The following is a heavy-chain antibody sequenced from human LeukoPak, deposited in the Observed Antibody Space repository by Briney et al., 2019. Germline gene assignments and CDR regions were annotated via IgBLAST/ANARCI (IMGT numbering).Heavy chain of an antibody. D-gene: IGHD3-22*01. J-gene: IGHJ5*02. CDR1: GGTFSSYA. CDR2: IIPIFGTA. Sequence: ASVKVSCKASGGTFSSYAISWVRQAPGQGLEWMGGIIPIFGTANYAQKFQGRATITADKSTSTAYMELSSLRSEDTAVYYCARKVPNDSSGYYYRGQFDPWGQGTLVTVSS. CDR3: ARKVPNDSSGYYYRGQFDP. V-gene: IGHV1-69*06.